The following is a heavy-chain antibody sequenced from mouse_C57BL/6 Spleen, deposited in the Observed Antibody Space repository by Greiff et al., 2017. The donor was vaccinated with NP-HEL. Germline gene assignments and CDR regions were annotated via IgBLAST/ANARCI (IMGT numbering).Heavy chain of an antibody. Sequence: QVQLKQPGTELVKPGASVKLSCKASGYTFTSYWMHWVKQRPGQGLEWIGNINPSNGGTNYNEKFKSKATLTVDKSSSTAYMQLSSLTSEDSAVYYCARSGYYYGNYDYAMDYWGQGTSVTVSS. CDR1: GYTFTSYW. CDR3: ARSGYYYGNYDYAMDY. V-gene: IGHV1-53*01. D-gene: IGHD2-1*01. J-gene: IGHJ4*01. CDR2: INPSNGGT.